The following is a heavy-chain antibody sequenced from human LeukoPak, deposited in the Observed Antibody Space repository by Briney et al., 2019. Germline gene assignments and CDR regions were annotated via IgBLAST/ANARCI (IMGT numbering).Heavy chain of an antibody. CDR2: ISYDGSNK. CDR3: ARDAPKKDILTGYYIH. Sequence: GGSLRLSCAASGFTFSSYAMHWVRQAPGKGLEWVAVISYDGSNKYYADSVKGRFTISRDNSKNTLYLQMNSLRAEDTAVYYCARDAPKKDILTGYYIHWGQGTLVTVSS. D-gene: IGHD3-9*01. J-gene: IGHJ4*02. CDR1: GFTFSSYA. V-gene: IGHV3-30-3*01.